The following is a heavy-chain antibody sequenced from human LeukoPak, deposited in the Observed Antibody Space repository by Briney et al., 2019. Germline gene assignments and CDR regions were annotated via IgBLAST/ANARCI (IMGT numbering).Heavy chain of an antibody. J-gene: IGHJ3*02. Sequence: GASVKVSCKASGGTFSSYAISWVRQAPGQGLEWMGWISAYNGNTNYAQKLQGRVTMTTDTSTSTAYMELRSLRSDDTAVYYCARDQVVVVVALDPRTNNDAFDIWGQGTMVTVSS. CDR1: GGTFSSYA. V-gene: IGHV1-18*01. D-gene: IGHD2-15*01. CDR2: ISAYNGNT. CDR3: ARDQVVVVVALDPRTNNDAFDI.